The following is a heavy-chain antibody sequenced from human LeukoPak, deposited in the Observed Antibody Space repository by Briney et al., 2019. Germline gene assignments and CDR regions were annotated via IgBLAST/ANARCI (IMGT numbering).Heavy chain of an antibody. Sequence: GGSLRLSCAASRFTFSTYWMHWVRQAPGKGLVWVSRINSDGSSTGYADSVKGRFTISRDNAKNTLYLQMNSLRAEDTALYYCANDRVVYQLWFQRGLTLDYWGQGTLVTVSS. J-gene: IGHJ4*02. CDR3: ANDRVVYQLWFQRGLTLDY. D-gene: IGHD5-18*01. CDR2: INSDGSST. CDR1: RFTFSTYW. V-gene: IGHV3-74*01.